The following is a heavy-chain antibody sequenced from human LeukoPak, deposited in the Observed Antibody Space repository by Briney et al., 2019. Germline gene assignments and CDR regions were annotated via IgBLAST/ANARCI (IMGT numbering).Heavy chain of an antibody. CDR2: IYPGDSDT. V-gene: IGHV5-51*01. Sequence: GESLKISCKGSEYSFTSYWIGWVRQMPGKGLEWMGIIYPGDSDTRYSPSFQGQVTISADKSISTAYLQWSSLKASDTAMYYCARRAYYDSSGYYYYFDYWGQGTLVTVSS. J-gene: IGHJ4*02. CDR1: EYSFTSYW. D-gene: IGHD3-22*01. CDR3: ARRAYYDSSGYYYYFDY.